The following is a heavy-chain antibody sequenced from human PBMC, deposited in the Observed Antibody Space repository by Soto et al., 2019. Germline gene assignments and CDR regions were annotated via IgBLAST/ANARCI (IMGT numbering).Heavy chain of an antibody. CDR3: ARYSPHYDYGDYGAYFDY. V-gene: IGHV1-2*04. CDR1: GYTFTGYY. J-gene: IGHJ4*02. D-gene: IGHD4-17*01. CDR2: INPNSGGT. Sequence: QVQLVQSGAEVKKPGASVKVSCKASGYTFTGYYVHWVRQAPGQGLEWMGWINPNSGGTNYAQKFQGWVTRTRDTSISTAYMELSRLRSDDTAVYYCARYSPHYDYGDYGAYFDYWGQGTLVTVSS.